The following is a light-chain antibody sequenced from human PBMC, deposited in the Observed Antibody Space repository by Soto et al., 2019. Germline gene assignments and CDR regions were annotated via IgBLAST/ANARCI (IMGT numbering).Light chain of an antibody. J-gene: IGKJ4*01. CDR2: DAS. V-gene: IGKV3-11*01. Sequence: EIVLTQSPATLSLSPGERATLSCRASQSVSSYLAWYQQKPGQAPRLLIYDASNRATGIPARFSGSGSGTDFTLTSSSLEPEDFAVYYWQQRRNWPPLTFGGGNKVEIK. CDR1: QSVSSY. CDR3: QQRRNWPPLT.